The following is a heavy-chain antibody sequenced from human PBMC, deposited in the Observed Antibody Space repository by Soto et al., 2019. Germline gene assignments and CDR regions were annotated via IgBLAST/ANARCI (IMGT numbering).Heavy chain of an antibody. CDR3: ARGGGSTKVDY. D-gene: IGHD2-2*01. V-gene: IGHV4-31*03. J-gene: IGHJ4*02. Sequence: QVQLQESGPGLVKPSQILSLTCTVSGGSITSSGYYWSWIRQHPGEGLEWIGFTANSGSTSYNPSLKCRVTISVDTSSNQFSLNLKSVTAADTAVYYCARGGGSTKVDYWGQGTLVTVSP. CDR1: GGSITSSGYY. CDR2: TANSGST.